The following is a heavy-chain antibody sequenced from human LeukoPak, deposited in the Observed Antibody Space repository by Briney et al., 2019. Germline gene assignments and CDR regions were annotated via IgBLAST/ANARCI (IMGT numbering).Heavy chain of an antibody. J-gene: IGHJ4*02. CDR2: IKSKTDGGTT. CDR1: GFTFSNAW. Sequence: GGSLRLSCAASGFTFSNAWMSWVRQAPGKGLEWVGRIKSKTDGGTTDYAAPVKGRFTISRDDSKNTLYLQMNSLKTEDTAVYYCTTESGYSYGYPYFDYWGQGTLVTVSP. D-gene: IGHD5-18*01. V-gene: IGHV3-15*01. CDR3: TTESGYSYGYPYFDY.